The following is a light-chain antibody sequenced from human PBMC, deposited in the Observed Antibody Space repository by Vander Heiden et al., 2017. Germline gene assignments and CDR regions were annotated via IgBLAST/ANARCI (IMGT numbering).Light chain of an antibody. CDR2: EIS. CDR3: CSYSRSSTLV. CDR1: SSDIGDHDH. J-gene: IGLJ1*01. Sequence: QSALTQPASVSGPPGQSITTSCTGTSSDIGDHDHVSWYQQHPGKVPKVIIYEISKRPSGVSNRFSGSKSGNAASLTISGLQAEDDADYYCCSYSRSSTLVFGTGTKVTAL. V-gene: IGLV2-14*01.